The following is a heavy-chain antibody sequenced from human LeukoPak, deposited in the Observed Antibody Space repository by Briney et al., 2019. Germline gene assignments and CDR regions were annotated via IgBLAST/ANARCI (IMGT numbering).Heavy chain of an antibody. D-gene: IGHD1-26*01. V-gene: IGHV4-59*01. Sequence: SESLSLTCTVSGDSISSNFWTWIRQPPGKGLEFIGYVYYRGSTYYNTSLKSRVTISVDTSKNQFSLNLNSVTTADTAVYYCARRWATTDYYNVLEPWGQGTLVTVSS. J-gene: IGHJ5*02. CDR3: ARRWATTDYYNVLEP. CDR1: GDSISSNF. CDR2: VYYRGST.